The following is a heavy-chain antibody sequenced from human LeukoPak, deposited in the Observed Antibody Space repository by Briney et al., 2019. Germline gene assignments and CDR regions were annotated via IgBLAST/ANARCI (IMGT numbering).Heavy chain of an antibody. V-gene: IGHV3-48*04. Sequence: GGFMIFSCAASGFTFSSYSMNWVRQAPGKGLEWGSYFSSSSSTIYYAALVKGRFTISGDTASTSFLLQINSLRAETTAVYYCARGTMFPYYFDYWGQGTLVTVSS. J-gene: IGHJ4*02. CDR1: GFTFSSYS. CDR3: ARGTMFPYYFDY. CDR2: FSSSSSTI. D-gene: IGHD3-10*02.